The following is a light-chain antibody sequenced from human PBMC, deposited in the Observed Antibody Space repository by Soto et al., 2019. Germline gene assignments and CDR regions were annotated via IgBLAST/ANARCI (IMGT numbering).Light chain of an antibody. J-gene: IGKJ4*01. CDR1: QTISNNF. CDR2: GPS. V-gene: IGKV3D-20*01. CDR3: QQFDKLIT. Sequence: EIVLTQSPATLSLSPGERATLSCGASQTISNNFLAWYQQRPGLAPRLLIYGPSTRAAGIPYRFSGSGSGTDFTLTISRLEPEDFAVYYCQQFDKLITFGGGTKVEI.